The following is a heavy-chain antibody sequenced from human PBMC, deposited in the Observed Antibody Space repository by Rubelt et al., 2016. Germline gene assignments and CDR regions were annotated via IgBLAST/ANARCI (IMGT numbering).Heavy chain of an antibody. D-gene: IGHD6-13*01. V-gene: IGHV3-48*01. Sequence: VSGKGLEWVSHISSSGSAIHYGDSVKGRFTISRDNAKNSLYLQMNSLRAEDTAVYYCARDDSNSRVVDFDYWGQGTLVTVSS. J-gene: IGHJ4*02. CDR2: ISSSGSAI. CDR3: ARDDSNSRVVDFDY.